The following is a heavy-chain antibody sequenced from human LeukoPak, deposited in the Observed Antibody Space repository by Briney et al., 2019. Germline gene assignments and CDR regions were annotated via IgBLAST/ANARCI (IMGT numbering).Heavy chain of an antibody. D-gene: IGHD6-19*01. CDR1: ACTLHDYA. V-gene: IGHV3-43*02. Sequence: GGSLGLYCAAPACTLHDYAIHWDRQAPRNGLDWVYIFSGVGGRTFDSGSVRGRFTIYKDNSKNSLYLQMSSLRSDDTALYYCARESESSGWYDYWGQGTLVTVSS. CDR2: FSGVGGRT. J-gene: IGHJ4*02. CDR3: ARESESSGWYDY.